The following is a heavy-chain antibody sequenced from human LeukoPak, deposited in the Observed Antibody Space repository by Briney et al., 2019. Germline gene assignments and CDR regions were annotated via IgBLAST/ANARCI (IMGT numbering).Heavy chain of an antibody. V-gene: IGHV3-30-3*01. CDR1: GFTFSSYA. D-gene: IGHD3-10*01. CDR3: ARDPSYDSGSFMDY. J-gene: IGHJ4*02. CDR2: ISYDGSNK. Sequence: GGSLRLSCAASGFTFSSYAMHWVRQAPGKGLEWVAVISYDGSNKYYADSVKGRFTISRDNSKNTLYLQMNSLRAEDTAVYYCARDPSYDSGSFMDYWGQGTLVTVSS.